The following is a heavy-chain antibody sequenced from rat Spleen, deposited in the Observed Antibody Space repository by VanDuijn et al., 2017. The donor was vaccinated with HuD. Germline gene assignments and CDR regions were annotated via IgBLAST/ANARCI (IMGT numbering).Heavy chain of an antibody. V-gene: IGHV5S23*01. J-gene: IGHJ2*01. CDR1: GFTLSDHY. CDR3: AKDRDGGYAFEL. Sequence: EVQLVESGGGLVQPGRSLKLSCAASGFTLSDHYMAWVRQAPTKGLEWVASISPSGGSTHYRDSVKGRFTISRDNAKSTLYLQMDSLRSEDTATYYCAKDRDGGYAFELWGQGVMVTVSS. CDR2: ISPSGGST. D-gene: IGHD1-11*01.